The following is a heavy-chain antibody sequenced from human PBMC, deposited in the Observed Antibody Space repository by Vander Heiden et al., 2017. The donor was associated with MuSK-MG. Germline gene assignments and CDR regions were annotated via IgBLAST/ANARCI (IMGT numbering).Heavy chain of an antibody. CDR1: GGSISSSSYY. CDR3: ARHSISRDSYGVIDY. CDR2: IYYSGST. J-gene: IGHJ4*02. Sequence: QLQLQESGPGLVKPSETLSLTCTVSGGSISSSSYYWGWIRQPPGNGLEWIGSIYYSGSTYYNPSLKSRVTISVDTSKNQFSLKLSSVTAADTAVYYCARHSISRDSYGVIDYWGQGTLVTVSS. V-gene: IGHV4-39*01. D-gene: IGHD5-18*01.